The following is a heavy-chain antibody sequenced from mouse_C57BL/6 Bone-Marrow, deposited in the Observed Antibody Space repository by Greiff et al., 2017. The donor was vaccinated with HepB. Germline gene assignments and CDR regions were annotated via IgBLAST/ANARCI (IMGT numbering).Heavy chain of an antibody. CDR3: ARSNCDY. J-gene: IGHJ2*01. Sequence: QVQLQQSGAELMKPGASVKLSCKATGYTFTGYWMEWVKQRPGHGLEWIGEIFPGSGSTNYTEKFKGKATFTADTSSNTAYLQLSSLTTEDSAIYYCARSNCDYWGQGTTLTVSS. CDR1: GYTFTGYW. V-gene: IGHV1-9*01. CDR2: IFPGSGST.